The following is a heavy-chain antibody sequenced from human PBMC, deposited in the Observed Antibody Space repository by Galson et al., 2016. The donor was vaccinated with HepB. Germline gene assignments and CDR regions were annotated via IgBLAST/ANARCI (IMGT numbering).Heavy chain of an antibody. D-gene: IGHD2-15*01. J-gene: IGHJ4*02. CDR2: IKNRAEGGTT. Sequence: SLRLSCAASGFTFSSYWMSWVRQAPGKGLEWVGHIKNRAEGGTTDYAAPVKGRFYISRDDSEDTLYLQLNSLKTEDTAMYYCTTDLPAIGGQGFDFWGQGILVTVSS. CDR1: GFTFSSYW. V-gene: IGHV3-15*01. CDR3: TTDLPAIGGQGFDF.